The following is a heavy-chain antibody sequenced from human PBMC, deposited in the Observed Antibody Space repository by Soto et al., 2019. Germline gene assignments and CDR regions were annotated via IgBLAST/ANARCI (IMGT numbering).Heavy chain of an antibody. CDR1: GGSISSGDYD. D-gene: IGHD2-15*01. Sequence: SETLSLTCTVSGGSISSGDYDWSWIRQPPGKGLEWIGYIYYSGSTYYNPSLKSRVTISVDTSKNQFSLKLSSVTAADTAVYYCARDCSGGSCHAAFDIWGQGTMVTVSS. CDR3: ARDCSGGSCHAAFDI. V-gene: IGHV4-30-4*01. CDR2: IYYSGST. J-gene: IGHJ3*02.